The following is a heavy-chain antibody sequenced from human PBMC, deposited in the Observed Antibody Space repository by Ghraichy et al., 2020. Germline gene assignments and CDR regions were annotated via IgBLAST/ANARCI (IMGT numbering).Heavy chain of an antibody. D-gene: IGHD1-26*01. CDR1: GASISNYH. V-gene: IGHV4-59*01. CDR2: IYFSGNT. Sequence: SETLSLTCSVSGASISNYHWSWIRQPPGKGLEWIGYIYFSGNTNYNPSLRSRITMFRDTSNNQFSLTLTSVTAADTAVYYCARDRGGVDGQCYYTLDVWGRGTTVTVSS. J-gene: IGHJ6*02. CDR3: ARDRGGVDGQCYYTLDV.